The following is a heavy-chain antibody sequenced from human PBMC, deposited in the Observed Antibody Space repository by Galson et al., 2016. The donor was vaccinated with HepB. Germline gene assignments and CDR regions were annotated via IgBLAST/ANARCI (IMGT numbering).Heavy chain of an antibody. D-gene: IGHD6-13*01. CDR2: IDGGGDK. CDR3: ARIRYTNTWYSYYYGMDV. J-gene: IGHJ6*02. V-gene: IGHV2-70*01. Sequence: PALVKPTQTLTLTCTFSGFSLSTSGMRVIWIRQPPGKALEWLSLIDGGGDKYYSISLKTRLTISKDTSKNQVVLTMTNMDPVDTGTYYCARIRYTNTWYSYYYGMDVWGQGPAVTVSS. CDR1: GFSLSTSGMR.